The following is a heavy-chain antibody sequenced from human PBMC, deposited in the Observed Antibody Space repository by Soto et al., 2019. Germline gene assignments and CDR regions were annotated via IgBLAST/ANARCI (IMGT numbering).Heavy chain of an antibody. Sequence: PSETLSLTCTVTGDSISSRSYYWGWIRQPPGKGLEWIGSIYYSGSTYYNPSLKSRVTISVDTSKNQFSLKLSSVTAADTAVYYCATSEGTYYYDSSGYYAYWGQGTLVTVSS. V-gene: IGHV4-39*07. CDR2: IYYSGST. J-gene: IGHJ4*02. CDR3: ATSEGTYYYDSSGYYAY. D-gene: IGHD3-22*01. CDR1: GDSISSRSYY.